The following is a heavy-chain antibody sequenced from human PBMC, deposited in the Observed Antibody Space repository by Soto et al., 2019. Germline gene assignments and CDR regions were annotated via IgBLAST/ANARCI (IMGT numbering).Heavy chain of an antibody. D-gene: IGHD3-22*01. J-gene: IGHJ4*02. V-gene: IGHV3-23*01. CDR2: ISGSGGST. CDR1: GFTFISYA. CDR3: AKDLFYYDSSGYPFDY. Sequence: GGSLRLSCAASGFTFISYAMSWVRQAPGKGLEWVSAISGSGGSTYYADSVKGRFTISRDNSKNTLYLQMNSLRAEDTAVYYCAKDLFYYDSSGYPFDYWGQGTLVTVSS.